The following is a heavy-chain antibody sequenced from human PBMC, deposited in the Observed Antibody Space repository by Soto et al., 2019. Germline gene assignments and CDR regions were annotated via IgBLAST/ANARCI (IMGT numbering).Heavy chain of an antibody. CDR1: GYSFNIYW. CDR2: VYPDDSDT. Sequence: GESLKISCKASGYSFNIYWIGWVRQLPGKGLEWMGVVYPDDSDTIYSPSFEGQVTISVDKSTSTAYLQWSSLKASDTAMYYCARRVHGNSPGGGLDVWGQGTTVTVSS. J-gene: IGHJ6*02. CDR3: ARRVHGNSPGGGLDV. D-gene: IGHD2-15*01. V-gene: IGHV5-51*01.